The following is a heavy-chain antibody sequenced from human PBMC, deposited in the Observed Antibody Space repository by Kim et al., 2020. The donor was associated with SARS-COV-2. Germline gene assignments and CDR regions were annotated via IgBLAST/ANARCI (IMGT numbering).Heavy chain of an antibody. V-gene: IGHV1-69*13. CDR3: ARAQIYCSGGSCYQYNWFDP. D-gene: IGHD2-15*01. J-gene: IGHJ5*02. Sequence: SVKVSCKASGGTFSSYAISWVRQAPGQGLEWMGGIIPIFGTANYAQKFQGRVTITADESTSTAYMELSSLRSEDTAVYYCARAQIYCSGGSCYQYNWFDPWGQGTLVTVSS. CDR2: IIPIFGTA. CDR1: GGTFSSYA.